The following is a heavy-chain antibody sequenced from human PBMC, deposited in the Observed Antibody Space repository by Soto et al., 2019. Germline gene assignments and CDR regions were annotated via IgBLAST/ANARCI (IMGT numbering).Heavy chain of an antibody. D-gene: IGHD2-2*01. J-gene: IGHJ6*03. CDR2: IHSSGST. V-gene: IGHV4-39*01. Sequence: QLQMEESGPGLVKPSETLSLSCTVSGVSISKSSYYWGWIRQPPGRGLEWIGSIHSSGSTSYNPCAENRVAMSVDTSKNQFSLRLSSVTAADAAVYYCARLVIVPAAMSAYYMDVWGKGATVTVSS. CDR3: ARLVIVPAAMSAYYMDV. CDR1: GVSISKSSYY.